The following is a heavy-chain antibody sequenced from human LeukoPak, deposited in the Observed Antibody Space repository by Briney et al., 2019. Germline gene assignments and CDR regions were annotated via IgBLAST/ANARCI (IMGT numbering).Heavy chain of an antibody. CDR2: INPNSGGT. CDR3: ARGALDGYNPHYYYYYMDV. D-gene: IGHD5-24*01. J-gene: IGHJ6*03. V-gene: IGHV1-2*02. CDR1: GYTFTGYY. Sequence: GASVKVSCKASGYTFTGYYIHWVRQAPGQGLEWMGWINPNSGGTNYAQKFQGRVTMTRGTSISTAYMELSRLRSDDTAVYYCARGALDGYNPHYYYYYMDVWGKGTTVTASS.